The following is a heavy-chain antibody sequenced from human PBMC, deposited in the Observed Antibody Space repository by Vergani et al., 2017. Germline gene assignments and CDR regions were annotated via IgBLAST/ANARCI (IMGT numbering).Heavy chain of an antibody. CDR1: GYSFTSYW. Sequence: EVQLVQSGAEVKKPGESLKISCKGSGYSFTSYWIGWVRQMPGKGLEWMGIIYPGDSDTRYSPSFQGQVTISADKSNSTAYLQWSSLKATDTAMYYCAGLIGPNYYDSSGYSYYFDYWDQGTLVTVSS. J-gene: IGHJ4*02. CDR2: IYPGDSDT. D-gene: IGHD3-22*01. V-gene: IGHV5-51*01. CDR3: AGLIGPNYYDSSGYSYYFDY.